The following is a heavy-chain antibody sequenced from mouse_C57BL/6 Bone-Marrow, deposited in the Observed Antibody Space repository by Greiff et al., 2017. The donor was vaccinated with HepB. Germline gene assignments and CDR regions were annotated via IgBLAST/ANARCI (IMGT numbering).Heavy chain of an antibody. CDR1: GFTFSDYY. CDR3: ARQGGLRRYFDV. CDR2: ISNGGGST. Sequence: EVQVVESGGGLVQPGGSLKLSCAASGFTFSDYYMYWVRQTPEKRLEWVAYISNGGGSTYYPDTVKGRFTISRDNAKNTLYLQMSRLKSEDTAMYYCARQGGLRRYFDVWGTGTTVTVSS. D-gene: IGHD2-4*01. V-gene: IGHV5-12*01. J-gene: IGHJ1*03.